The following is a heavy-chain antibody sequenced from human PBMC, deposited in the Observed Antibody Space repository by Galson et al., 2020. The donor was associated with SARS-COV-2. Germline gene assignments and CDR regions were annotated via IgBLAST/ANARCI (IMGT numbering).Heavy chain of an antibody. D-gene: IGHD1-1*01. J-gene: IGHJ6*02. CDR1: GHSINSAYY. V-gene: IGHV4-38-2*01. CDR3: AGIIGTTWTANQYGMNV. Sequence: ASETLSLTCDVSGHSINSAYYWGWIRQSPGQGLEWIGGISHSGNTFYQSSLQSRLTISLDTSKNQFSVKLKSVTATDPAVYYCAGIIGTTWTANQYGMNVWCLGTTVIVSS. CDR2: ISHSGNT.